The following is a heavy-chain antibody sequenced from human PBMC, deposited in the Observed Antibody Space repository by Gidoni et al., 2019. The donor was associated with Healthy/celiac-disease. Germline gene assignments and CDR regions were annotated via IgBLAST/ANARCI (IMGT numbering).Heavy chain of an antibody. CDR1: GFTFSSYA. V-gene: IGHV3-23*01. CDR3: AKDGGYLYYYDSSGYNY. Sequence: EVQLLESGGGLVQPGGSLRLSWAASGFTFSSYAMSWVRQAPGKGLEWVSAISGSGGSTYYADSVKGRFTISRDNFKNTLYLQMNSLRAEDTAVYYCAKDGGYLYYYDSSGYNYWGQGTLVTVSS. CDR2: ISGSGGST. D-gene: IGHD3-22*01. J-gene: IGHJ4*02.